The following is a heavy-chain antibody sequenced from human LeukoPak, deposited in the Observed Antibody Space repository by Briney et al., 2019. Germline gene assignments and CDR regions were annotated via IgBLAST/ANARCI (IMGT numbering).Heavy chain of an antibody. CDR1: GFTFYDYA. Sequence: PGRSLRLSCAASGFTFYDYAMSWVRQAPGKGLEWVSAISGSGGSTYYADSVKGRFTISRDNSKNTLYLQMNSLRAEDTAVYYCAKDRLYDGDYAILDYFDYWGQGTLVTVSS. CDR3: AKDRLYDGDYAILDYFDY. V-gene: IGHV3-23*01. CDR2: ISGSGGST. J-gene: IGHJ4*02. D-gene: IGHD4-17*01.